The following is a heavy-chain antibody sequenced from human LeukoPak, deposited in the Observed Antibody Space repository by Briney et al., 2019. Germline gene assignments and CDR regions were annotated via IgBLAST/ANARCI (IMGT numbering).Heavy chain of an antibody. CDR1: GFPFNNYW. Sequence: GGSLRLSCAASGFPFNNYWMHWVRQAPGKGLVWVSRINNDGSYTNYADSVKGRFTISRDNSKNSLYLQMNSLRAEDTALYYCAKGTSSWHEFDYWGQGTLVTVSS. V-gene: IGHV3-74*01. D-gene: IGHD6-13*01. J-gene: IGHJ4*02. CDR2: INNDGSYT. CDR3: AKGTSSWHEFDY.